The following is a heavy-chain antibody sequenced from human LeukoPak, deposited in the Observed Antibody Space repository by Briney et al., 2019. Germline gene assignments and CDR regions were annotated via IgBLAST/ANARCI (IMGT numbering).Heavy chain of an antibody. Sequence: SETLSLTCAVSGYSISNGYYWVWIRQPPGRGLEWIGSLYHSDSAYYNTSLRSRVSMSVATSKNQFSLTLSFVTAADTAVYYCARQHDSYYYYYIGVWGSGTTVTVSS. CDR2: LYHSDSA. CDR3: ARQHDSYYYYYIGV. V-gene: IGHV4-38-2*01. CDR1: GYSISNGYY. J-gene: IGHJ6*03.